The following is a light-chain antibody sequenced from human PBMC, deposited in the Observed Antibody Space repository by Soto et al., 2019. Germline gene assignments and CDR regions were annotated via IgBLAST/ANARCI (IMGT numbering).Light chain of an antibody. CDR1: SSDVGASNY. J-gene: IGLJ2*01. Sequence: QSALTQPPSASGSPGQSVTISCTGTSSDVGASNYVSWYQQHPGKAPKLMIYDVIKRPSGVPDRFSGSKSANTASLTVSGPQTEDEADYYCCSYAGGNTLVFGGGTKLTVL. CDR3: CSYAGGNTLV. V-gene: IGLV2-8*01. CDR2: DVI.